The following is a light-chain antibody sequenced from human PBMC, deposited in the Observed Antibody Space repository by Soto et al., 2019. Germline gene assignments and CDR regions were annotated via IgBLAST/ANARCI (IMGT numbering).Light chain of an antibody. Sequence: IRMTQSPSSLSSSTGDRVTITCRASQGISSYLAWYQQKPGKAPKLLIYAASTLQSGVPSRFSGSGSGTDFTLTISCLQSEDFAIYHCQQYCSSPRTFGQGTKVDIK. V-gene: IGKV1-8*01. CDR2: AAS. CDR1: QGISSY. CDR3: QQYCSSPRT. J-gene: IGKJ1*01.